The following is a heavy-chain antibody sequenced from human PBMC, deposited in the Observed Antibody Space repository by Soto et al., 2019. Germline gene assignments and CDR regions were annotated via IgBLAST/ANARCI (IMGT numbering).Heavy chain of an antibody. D-gene: IGHD2-2*01. J-gene: IGHJ4*02. Sequence: PGGSLRLSCAASGFTFSSYWMHWVRQAPGKGLVRVSRINSDGSSTSYADSVKGRFTISRDNAKNTLYLQMNSLRAEDTAVYYCARDLCSSPSCQEYWGQGTLVTVSS. CDR2: INSDGSST. CDR1: GFTFSSYW. CDR3: ARDLCSSPSCQEY. V-gene: IGHV3-74*01.